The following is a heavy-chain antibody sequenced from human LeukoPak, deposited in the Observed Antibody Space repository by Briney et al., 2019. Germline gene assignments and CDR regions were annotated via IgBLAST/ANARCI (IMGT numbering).Heavy chain of an antibody. D-gene: IGHD1-26*01. J-gene: IGHJ6*03. Sequence: GGSLRLSCAASGFSFDDYGMMWVRQVQGKGLEWVSGINWNGGSIGYGDSVKGRVTISRDNAKNSLYLEMNSLRAEDTALYYCARGKSGSYYYMDVWGKGTTVTVSS. CDR3: ARGKSGSYYYMDV. CDR1: GFSFDDYG. V-gene: IGHV3-20*04. CDR2: INWNGGSI.